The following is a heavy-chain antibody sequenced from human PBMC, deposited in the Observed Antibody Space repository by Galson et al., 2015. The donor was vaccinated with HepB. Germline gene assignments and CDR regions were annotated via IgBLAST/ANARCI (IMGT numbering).Heavy chain of an antibody. CDR1: GFTFSNHG. Sequence: SLRLSCAASGFTFSNHGMHWVRRAPGKGLECVALIWYDGTKENYADSVKGRFMISRDDSKNTLYLQMNSLRAEDTAMYYCARDASFGAYDLWGHGTMVTVSS. J-gene: IGHJ3*01. CDR3: ARDASFGAYDL. D-gene: IGHD4-17*01. V-gene: IGHV3-33*01. CDR2: IWYDGTKE.